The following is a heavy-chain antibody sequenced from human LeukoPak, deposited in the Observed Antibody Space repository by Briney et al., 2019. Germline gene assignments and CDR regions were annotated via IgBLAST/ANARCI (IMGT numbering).Heavy chain of an antibody. CDR3: ARGEVVVIAAKGALSWFDP. CDR2: IIPIFGTV. CDR1: GGTFSSYA. J-gene: IGHJ5*02. V-gene: IGHV1-69*13. D-gene: IGHD2-15*01. Sequence: SVKVSCKASGGTFSSYAISWVRQAPGQGLEWMGGIIPIFGTVNYAQKFQGRVTITADESTSTAYMELSSLRSEDTAVYYCARGEVVVIAAKGALSWFDPWGQGTLVSVSS.